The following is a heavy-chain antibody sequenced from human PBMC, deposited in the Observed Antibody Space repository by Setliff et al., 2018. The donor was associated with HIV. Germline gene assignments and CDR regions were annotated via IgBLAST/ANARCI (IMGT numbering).Heavy chain of an antibody. V-gene: IGHV4-61*02. J-gene: IGHJ4*02. CDR1: GGSISSGSYY. D-gene: IGHD6-13*01. CDR3: ARGRGSSSSWPIDY. Sequence: NPSETLSLTCTVSGGSISSGSYYWSWIRQPAGKGLEWIGRIYTSGSTNFNPSLKSRVTISIDTSKNQFSLKLSSVTAADTAVYFCARGRGSSSSWPIDYWGQGTLVTVSS. CDR2: IYTSGST.